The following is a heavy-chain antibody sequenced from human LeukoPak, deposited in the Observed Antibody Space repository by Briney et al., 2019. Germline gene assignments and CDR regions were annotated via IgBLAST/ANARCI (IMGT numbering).Heavy chain of an antibody. Sequence: ASVKVSCKASGYTFTSYDINWVRQATGQGLEWMGWMNPNSGNTGYAQKFQGRVTMTRNTSISTAYMELSSLRSEDTAVYYCARGPLTTYYFGSGSYYIAEWGQGTLVTVSP. CDR1: GYTFTSYD. V-gene: IGHV1-8*01. J-gene: IGHJ4*02. D-gene: IGHD3-10*01. CDR2: MNPNSGNT. CDR3: ARGPLTTYYFGSGSYYIAE.